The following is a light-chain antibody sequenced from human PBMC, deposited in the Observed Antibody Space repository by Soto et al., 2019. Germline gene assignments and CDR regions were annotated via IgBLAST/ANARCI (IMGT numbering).Light chain of an antibody. Sequence: DIQMTQSPSTLSASVGDRVTITCRASQSISSWLAWYQQKPGKAPKLLMNDASSLESGVPSRFSGSGSGTEFTLTISSLQPDDFATYYCQQYNTYSPWAFGQGTKVDIK. CDR1: QSISSW. V-gene: IGKV1-5*01. J-gene: IGKJ1*01. CDR3: QQYNTYSPWA. CDR2: DAS.